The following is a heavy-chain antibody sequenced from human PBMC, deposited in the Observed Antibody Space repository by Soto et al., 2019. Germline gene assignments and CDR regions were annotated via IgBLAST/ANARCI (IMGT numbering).Heavy chain of an antibody. CDR1: GFTFSSYS. D-gene: IGHD3-3*01. CDR2: ISSSSSYI. V-gene: IGHV3-21*01. Sequence: EVQLVESGGGLVKPGGSLRLSCAASGFTFSSYSMNWVRQAPGKGLEWVSSISSSSSYIYYADSVKGRFTISRDNAKNSLYLQMNSLRAENTAVYYCEKDFGEYGVEGATYGMDVWGQGTTVTVSS. J-gene: IGHJ6*02. CDR3: EKDFGEYGVEGATYGMDV.